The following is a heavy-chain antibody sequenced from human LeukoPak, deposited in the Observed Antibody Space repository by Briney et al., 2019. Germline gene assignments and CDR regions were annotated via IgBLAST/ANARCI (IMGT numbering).Heavy chain of an antibody. J-gene: IGHJ5*02. V-gene: IGHV3-48*03. D-gene: IGHD6-13*01. CDR3: ARTLIAAVGASKNWLDP. CDR1: GFIFSNHE. Sequence: PGGSLRPSCAAFGFIFSNHEMNWVRQAPGKGLQWVSYISSTGRTIYYADSVKGRFTVSRDNAKNSLYLQMNSLRAEDTAVYYCARTLIAAVGASKNWLDPWGQGTLVTVSS. CDR2: ISSTGRTI.